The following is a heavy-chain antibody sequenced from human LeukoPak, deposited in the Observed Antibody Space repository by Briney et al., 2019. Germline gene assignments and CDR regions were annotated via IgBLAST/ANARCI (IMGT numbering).Heavy chain of an antibody. CDR1: GFTFSSYA. Sequence: GGSLRLSCAASGFTFSSYAMHWVRQAPGKGLEWVAVISYDGSNKYYADSVKGRFTISRDNSKNTLYLQMNSLRAEDTAVYYCARAPYTAQVDYWGQGTLVTVSS. CDR3: ARAPYTAQVDY. V-gene: IGHV3-30*04. D-gene: IGHD5-18*01. CDR2: ISYDGSNK. J-gene: IGHJ4*02.